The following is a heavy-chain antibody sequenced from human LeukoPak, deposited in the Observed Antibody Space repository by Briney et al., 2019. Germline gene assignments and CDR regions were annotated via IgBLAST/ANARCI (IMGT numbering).Heavy chain of an antibody. CDR1: GFTFSSYW. D-gene: IGHD6-19*01. V-gene: IGHV3-74*01. CDR3: ARDHRQSLEK. Sequence: GGSLRLSCAASGFTFSSYWMHWVRQAPGKGLVWVSHINSDGSSTSYADSVKGRFTISRDNAKNTLYLQMNSLRAEDTAVYYCARDHRQSLEKWGQGTLVTVSS. CDR2: INSDGSST. J-gene: IGHJ4*02.